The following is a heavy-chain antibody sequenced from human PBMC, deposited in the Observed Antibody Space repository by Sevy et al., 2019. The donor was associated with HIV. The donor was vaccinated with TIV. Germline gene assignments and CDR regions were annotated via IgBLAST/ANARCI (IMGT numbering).Heavy chain of an antibody. CDR3: ARDAVDTAIFPYGMDI. Sequence: GESLKISCKGSGYSFTRYWIGWVRQMPGKGLECMGIIYPGDSDTRYSPSFQGQVTISVDKSISTADLQWSSLKASDTAMYYGARDAVDTAIFPYGMDIWGQGTTVTVSS. V-gene: IGHV5-51*01. CDR1: GYSFTRYW. CDR2: IYPGDSDT. D-gene: IGHD5-18*01. J-gene: IGHJ6*02.